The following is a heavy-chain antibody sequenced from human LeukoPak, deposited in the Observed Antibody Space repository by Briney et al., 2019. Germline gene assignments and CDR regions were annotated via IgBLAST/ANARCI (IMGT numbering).Heavy chain of an antibody. CDR2: IYYSGST. CDR1: GGSISSYY. CDR3: ARRGSSGWYYYYGMDV. V-gene: IGHV4-59*12. D-gene: IGHD6-19*01. Sequence: SETLSLTCTVSGGSISSYYWSWIRQPPGKGLEWIGYIYYSGSTNYNPSLKSRVTISVDTSKNQFSLKLSSVTAADTAVYYCARRGSSGWYYYYGMDVWGQGTTVTVSS. J-gene: IGHJ6*02.